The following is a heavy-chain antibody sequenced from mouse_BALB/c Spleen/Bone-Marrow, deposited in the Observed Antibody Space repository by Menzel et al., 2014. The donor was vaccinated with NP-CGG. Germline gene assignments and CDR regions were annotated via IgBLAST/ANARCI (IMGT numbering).Heavy chain of an antibody. CDR2: INPYNDGT. J-gene: IGHJ3*01. Sequence: VQLKESGPELVKPGASVKMSCKASGYTFTSYVMHWVKQKPGQGLEWIGYINPYNDGTKYNEKFKGKATLTSDKSSGTAYMELSSLTSEDSAVYYCAPGDFAYWGQGTLVTVSA. V-gene: IGHV1-14*01. CDR3: APGDFAY. CDR1: GYTFTSYV.